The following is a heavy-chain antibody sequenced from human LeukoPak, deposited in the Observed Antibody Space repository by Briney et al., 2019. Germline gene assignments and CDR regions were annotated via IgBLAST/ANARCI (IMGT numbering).Heavy chain of an antibody. D-gene: IGHD5-24*01. J-gene: IGHJ3*01. CDR1: GYTFTKSY. CDR2: IKPGGDNT. Sequence: ASVKVSCKASGYTFTKSYIHWVRQAPGQRREWMGLIKPGGDNTMYPQNFPGRVTMTSDTSARTVYLELSSLSSEDTAIYYCARIRDGYNDAYDLWRQATVV. V-gene: IGHV1-46*01. CDR3: ARIRDGYNDAYDL.